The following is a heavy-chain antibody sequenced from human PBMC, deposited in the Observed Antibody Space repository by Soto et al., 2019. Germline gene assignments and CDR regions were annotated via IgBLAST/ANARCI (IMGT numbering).Heavy chain of an antibody. CDR2: INAGNGAT. Sequence: QVQLVQSGAEVKQPGASVKGSCKSAGYTFTSYAIHWVRQAPGQGLEWVGWINAGNGATKYSQNLQDRVTITRDTSASTAYMELSSLKSEDTAVYYCARGGQCTNYWGQGTLVTVSS. J-gene: IGHJ4*02. V-gene: IGHV1-3*01. CDR3: ARGGQCTNY. CDR1: GYTFTSYA.